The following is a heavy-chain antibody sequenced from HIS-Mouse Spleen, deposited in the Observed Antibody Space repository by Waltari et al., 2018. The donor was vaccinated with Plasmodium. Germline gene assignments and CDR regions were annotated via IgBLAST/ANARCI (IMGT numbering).Heavy chain of an antibody. CDR3: ARVLGYKAAAGTFVEYFQH. J-gene: IGHJ1*01. CDR1: GYTFTGYY. CDR2: IHPNSCGT. V-gene: IGHV1-2*02. D-gene: IGHD6-13*01. Sequence: QVQLVQSGAEVKKPGASVKVSCKASGYTFTGYYMHWVRQAPGQGLEWIGSIHPNSCGTNNVQKFQGRGTMTRDTSISTAYMELSRLRSDDTAVYYCARVLGYKAAAGTFVEYFQHWGQGTLVTVSS.